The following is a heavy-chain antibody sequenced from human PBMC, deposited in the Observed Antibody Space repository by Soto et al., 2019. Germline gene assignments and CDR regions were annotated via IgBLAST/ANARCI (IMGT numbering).Heavy chain of an antibody. J-gene: IGHJ6*02. D-gene: IGHD2-8*01. Sequence: QVQLVESGGGVVQPGRSLRLSCEASGFTFSNHAIHWVRQAPGKGLEWVAVISYDGSNKYYADSVKGRFTISRDNSKNTLYLQMDRLRTEDTAVYYCAKSGLCTKGFCYTSYYGMDVWGQGTTVTVSS. CDR3: AKSGLCTKGFCYTSYYGMDV. V-gene: IGHV3-30*18. CDR2: ISYDGSNK. CDR1: GFTFSNHA.